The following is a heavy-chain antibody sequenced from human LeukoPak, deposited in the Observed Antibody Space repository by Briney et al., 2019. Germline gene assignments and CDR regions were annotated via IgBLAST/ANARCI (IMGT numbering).Heavy chain of an antibody. Sequence: GASVKVSCKASGYTFTSYYMHWVRQAPGQGLEWMGWISAYNGNTNYAQKLQGRVTMTTDTSTSTAYMELRSLRSDDTAVYYCARDLGPVAAAGTGDYWGQGTLVTVSS. CDR1: GYTFTSYY. J-gene: IGHJ4*02. CDR3: ARDLGPVAAAGTGDY. V-gene: IGHV1-18*04. CDR2: ISAYNGNT. D-gene: IGHD6-13*01.